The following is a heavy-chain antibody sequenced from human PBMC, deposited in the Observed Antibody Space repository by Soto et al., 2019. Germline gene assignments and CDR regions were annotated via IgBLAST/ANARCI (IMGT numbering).Heavy chain of an antibody. D-gene: IGHD3-3*01. CDR3: ARICGIDGFDL. Sequence: PSETLSLTCTVSGGSISSYYWSWIRQPPGKGLEWIGYIYYSGSTNYNPSLKSRVTISVDTSKNQFSLKLSSVTAADTAVYYCARICGIDGFDLWGKGKMVPV. CDR1: GGSISSYY. V-gene: IGHV4-59*08. CDR2: IYYSGST. J-gene: IGHJ3*01.